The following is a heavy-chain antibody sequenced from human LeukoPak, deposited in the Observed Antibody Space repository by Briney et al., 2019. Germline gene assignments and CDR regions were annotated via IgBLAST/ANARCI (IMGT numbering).Heavy chain of an antibody. J-gene: IGHJ4*02. CDR3: AKRAIQFWGDREFDY. V-gene: IGHV3-23*01. D-gene: IGHD7-27*01. Sequence: GGSLRLSCAASGFTFSNHAMTWVRQAPGKGLECVSGISESGGTTYYADSVKGRFTVSRDNSKNTLYLQMNSLTAEDTAVYYCAKRAIQFWGDREFDYWGQGTLVTVSS. CDR1: GFTFSNHA. CDR2: ISESGGTT.